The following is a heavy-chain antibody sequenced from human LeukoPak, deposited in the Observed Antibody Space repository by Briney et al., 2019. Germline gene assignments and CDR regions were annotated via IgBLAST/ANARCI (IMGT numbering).Heavy chain of an antibody. CDR1: GGSISSYY. Sequence: SETLSLTCTVSGGSISSYYWSWIRQPPGKGLEWIGYIYYSGSTNYNPSLKSRVTISVDTSKNQFSLKLSSVTAADTAVYYCARGRITFGGVRDFQHWGQGTLVTVSS. CDR2: IYYSGST. V-gene: IGHV4-59*01. D-gene: IGHD3-16*01. CDR3: ARGRITFGGVRDFQH. J-gene: IGHJ1*01.